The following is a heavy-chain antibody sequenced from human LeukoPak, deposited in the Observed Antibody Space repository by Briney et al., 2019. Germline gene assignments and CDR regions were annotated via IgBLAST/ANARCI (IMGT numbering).Heavy chain of an antibody. Sequence: GGSLRLSCAASGSTFSSYAMSWVRQAPGKGLEWVSAISGSGGSTYYADSVKGRFTISRDNSKNTLYLQMNSLRAEDTAVYYCATYCSSTSCYTWWGQGTLVTVSS. CDR3: ATYCSSTSCYTW. CDR1: GSTFSSYA. J-gene: IGHJ4*02. D-gene: IGHD2-2*02. CDR2: ISGSGGST. V-gene: IGHV3-23*01.